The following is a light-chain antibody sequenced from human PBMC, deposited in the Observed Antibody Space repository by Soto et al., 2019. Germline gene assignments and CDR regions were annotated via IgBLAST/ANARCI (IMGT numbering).Light chain of an antibody. CDR2: SGN. J-gene: IGLJ1*01. Sequence: QSVLTQPPSVSGTPGQRVTISCSGSSSNFGSNTVNWYQQLPGAAPLILIYSGNQRPSGVSDRFADSKSGTSASLAITGLQSEDEADYYCATCDDSLNGYVFGTGTKVTVL. CDR3: ATCDDSLNGYV. CDR1: SSNFGSNT. V-gene: IGLV1-44*01.